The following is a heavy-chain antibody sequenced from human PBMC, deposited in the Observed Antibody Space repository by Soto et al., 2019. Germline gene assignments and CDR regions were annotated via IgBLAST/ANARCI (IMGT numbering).Heavy chain of an antibody. D-gene: IGHD6-13*01. CDR1: GFTFSSYW. CDR2: IKQDGSEK. CDR3: ARSRSIAAAGYYYYGMDV. Sequence: EVQLVESGGGLVQPGGSLRLSCAASGFTFSSYWMSWVRQAPGKGLEWVANIKQDGSEKYYVDSVKGRFIISRDNAKNSLYLQMNSLRAEDTAVYYCARSRSIAAAGYYYYGMDVWGQGTTVTVSS. V-gene: IGHV3-7*03. J-gene: IGHJ6*02.